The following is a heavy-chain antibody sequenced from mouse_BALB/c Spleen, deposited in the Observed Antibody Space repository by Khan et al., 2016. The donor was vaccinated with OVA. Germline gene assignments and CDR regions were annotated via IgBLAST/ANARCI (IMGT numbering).Heavy chain of an antibody. CDR1: GYSFTLYY. Sequence: VQLQQSGPDLVKPGVSVKISCKASGYSFTLYYMSWVKQSHGKSLEWIGRVNPNTGGTDHNQEFKGKAILTVDKSSNTAYMELHSLTSEDSAVYYCARGYDFFAYWGQGTLVTVSA. J-gene: IGHJ3*01. V-gene: IGHV1-26*01. CDR3: ARGYDFFAY. D-gene: IGHD2-14*01. CDR2: VNPNTGGT.